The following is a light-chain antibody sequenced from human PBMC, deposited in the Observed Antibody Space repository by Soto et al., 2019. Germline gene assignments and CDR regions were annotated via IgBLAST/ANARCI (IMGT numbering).Light chain of an antibody. CDR3: LQRSDWPPT. CDR1: QSVRSY. V-gene: IGKV3-11*01. J-gene: IGKJ2*01. Sequence: EIVLTQSPATLSLSPGERATLSCRASQSVRSYLAWYQQKPGQAPRLLIYDASNSATGIPARFSGSGSGTDFTLTVSSLEPEDFTVYYCLQRSDWPPTFGQGTKLEIK. CDR2: DAS.